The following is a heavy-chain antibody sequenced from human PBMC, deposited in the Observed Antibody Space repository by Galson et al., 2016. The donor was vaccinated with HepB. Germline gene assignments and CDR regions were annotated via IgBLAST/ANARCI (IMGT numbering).Heavy chain of an antibody. CDR3: ARGGLGNYYAYGMDV. CDR2: INGTGTIT. D-gene: IGHD3/OR15-3a*01. J-gene: IGHJ6*02. V-gene: IGHV3-23*01. Sequence: EWVSAINGTGTITKYADSVKGRFTISRDNSKNTMYLQVNSLRAEDTAVYYCARGGLGNYYAYGMDVWGHGTTVTVSS.